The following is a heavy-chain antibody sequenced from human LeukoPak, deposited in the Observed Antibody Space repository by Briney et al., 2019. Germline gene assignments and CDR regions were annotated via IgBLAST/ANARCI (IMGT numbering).Heavy chain of an antibody. CDR1: GYTFTSYG. D-gene: IGHD1-26*01. J-gene: IGHJ6*03. Sequence: ASVKVSCKASGYTFTSYGISWVRQAPGQGLEWMGWISAYNGNTNYAQKLQGRVTMTTDTSTSTAYMELRSLRSDDTAVYYCARDSRWELLGDYYYYYMDVWGKGTTVTVSS. CDR3: ARDSRWELLGDYYYYYMDV. CDR2: ISAYNGNT. V-gene: IGHV1-18*01.